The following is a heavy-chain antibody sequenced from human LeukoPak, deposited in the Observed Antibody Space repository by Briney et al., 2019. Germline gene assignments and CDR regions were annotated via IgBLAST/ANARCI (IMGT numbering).Heavy chain of an antibody. Sequence: PSQTLSLTCTVSGGSISSGGYYWSWIRQHPGKGLGWIGYIYYSGSTYYNPSLKSRVTISVDTSKNQFSLKLSSVTAADTAVYYCARDRCSGGSCYYFDYWGQGTLVTVSS. V-gene: IGHV4-31*03. J-gene: IGHJ4*02. D-gene: IGHD2-15*01. CDR1: GGSISSGGYY. CDR2: IYYSGST. CDR3: ARDRCSGGSCYYFDY.